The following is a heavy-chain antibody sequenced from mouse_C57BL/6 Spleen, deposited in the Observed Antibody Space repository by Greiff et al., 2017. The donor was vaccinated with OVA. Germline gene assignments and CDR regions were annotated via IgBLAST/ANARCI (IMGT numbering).Heavy chain of an antibody. CDR1: GYTFTDYY. CDR3: ARSGLLSSAMDY. CDR2: INPNNGGT. V-gene: IGHV1-18*01. D-gene: IGHD2-12*01. J-gene: IGHJ4*01. Sequence: EVQLQQSGPELVKPGASVKIPCTASGYTFTDYYMDWVKPSHGKSLEWIGDINPNNGGTIYNQKFKGKANLTVDKSSSTAYMELRSLTSEAAAVYYCARSGLLSSAMDYWGQGTTVTVSS.